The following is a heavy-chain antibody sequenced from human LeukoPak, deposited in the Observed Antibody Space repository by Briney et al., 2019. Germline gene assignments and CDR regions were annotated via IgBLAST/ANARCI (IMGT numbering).Heavy chain of an antibody. Sequence: SQTLSLTCYVSGGFISSGTHYWMWVRQPVGKGLEWLGRIFTSGSPTYNSSLESRLIISIDKSKNQFSLKLRSVTAADTAVYYCARRWNYKDGFDVWGRGTLVTVSS. CDR3: ARRWNYKDGFDV. CDR1: GGFISSGTHY. V-gene: IGHV4-61*02. D-gene: IGHD1-7*01. J-gene: IGHJ3*01. CDR2: IFTSGSP.